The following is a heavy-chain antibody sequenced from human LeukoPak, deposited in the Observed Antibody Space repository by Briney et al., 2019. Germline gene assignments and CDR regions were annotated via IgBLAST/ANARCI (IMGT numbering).Heavy chain of an antibody. J-gene: IGHJ4*02. CDR3: ARVQDGSGSYFRNPLDY. V-gene: IGHV3-48*01. D-gene: IGHD3-10*01. Sequence: PGGSLRLSCAASGFTFSSFGMNWVRQAPGKGLEWISYISISSSTIYYADSVKGRFTISRDNAKNSLYLQMNSLRAEDTAVYYCARVQDGSGSYFRNPLDYWGQGTLVTVSS. CDR2: ISISSSTI. CDR1: GFTFSSFG.